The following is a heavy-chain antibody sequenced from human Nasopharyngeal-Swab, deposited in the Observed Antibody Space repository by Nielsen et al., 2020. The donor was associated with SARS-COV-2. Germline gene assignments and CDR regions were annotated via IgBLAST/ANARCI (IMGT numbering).Heavy chain of an antibody. CDR3: AEEAYGGNSGEGAFDI. Sequence: GGSLRLSCAASGFTFSSYAMSWVRQAPGKGLEWVSAISGSGGSTYYADSVKGRFTISRDNSKNTLYLQMNSLRAEDTAVYYCAEEAYGGNSGEGAFDIWGQGTMVTVSS. CDR2: ISGSGGST. D-gene: IGHD4-23*01. V-gene: IGHV3-23*01. CDR1: GFTFSSYA. J-gene: IGHJ3*02.